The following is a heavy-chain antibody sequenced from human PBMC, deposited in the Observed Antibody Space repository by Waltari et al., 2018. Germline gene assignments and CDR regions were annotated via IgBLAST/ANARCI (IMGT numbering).Heavy chain of an antibody. CDR3: ASSYYDTSGYSPLDY. D-gene: IGHD3-22*01. CDR1: GGTFNDHY. J-gene: IGHJ4*02. Sequence: QVQLQQWGAGLLKPSETLSLTCAVYGGTFNDHYWNWIRQPPGKGLEWIGQINDSGSTNYNPSLRSRVTISVDTSKNQFSLNLSAVTAADPAVFCCASSYYDTSGYSPLDYWRQGTLVTVSS. CDR2: INDSGST. V-gene: IGHV4-34*01.